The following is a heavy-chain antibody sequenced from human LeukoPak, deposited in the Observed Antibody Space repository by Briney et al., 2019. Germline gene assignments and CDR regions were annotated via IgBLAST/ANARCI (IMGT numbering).Heavy chain of an antibody. CDR3: ARERNGGLRYGTFDY. CDR1: GDSVSSNSVA. J-gene: IGHJ4*02. Sequence: SQTLSLTCAISGDSVSSNSVAWNWLRQSPSRGLEWLGRTYCRTRCYKDYALSVKSRISINSDTSQNQFFLQLSSVTPEDAAVYYCARERNGGLRYGTFDYWGQGTLVTVSS. CDR2: TYCRTRCYK. D-gene: IGHD3-16*01. V-gene: IGHV6-1*01.